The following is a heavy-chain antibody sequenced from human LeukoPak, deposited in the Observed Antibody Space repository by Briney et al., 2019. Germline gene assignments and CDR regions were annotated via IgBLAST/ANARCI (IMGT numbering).Heavy chain of an antibody. CDR3: ARASYTYDIDP. D-gene: IGHD3-16*01. CDR1: DDSMNRFY. Sequence: SETLPLTCTVSDDSMNRFYWSWIRQSPGKGLEWIGYTYYSGTANYNPSLKSRVTISIDTSKKQFSLNLTSVTAADTAVYYCARASYTYDIDPWGHGTLVTVSS. CDR2: TYYSGTA. J-gene: IGHJ5*02. V-gene: IGHV4-59*01.